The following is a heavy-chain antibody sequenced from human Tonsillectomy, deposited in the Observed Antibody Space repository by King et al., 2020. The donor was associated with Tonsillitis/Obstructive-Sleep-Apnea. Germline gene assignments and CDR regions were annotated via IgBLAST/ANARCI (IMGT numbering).Heavy chain of an antibody. CDR1: RYTFTAYY. Sequence: QVQLVESGAEVKKPGASVKVSCTASRYTFTAYYVNWVRQAPGQGLEWMGIINPSGGSTSYAQKFQGRVTMTKDTSTSTLYMELSSLISEDTAVYYCARESRGYGNDAFDIWGQGTMVTVSS. D-gene: IGHD3-22*01. V-gene: IGHV1-46*01. CDR3: ARESRGYGNDAFDI. CDR2: INPSGGST. J-gene: IGHJ3*02.